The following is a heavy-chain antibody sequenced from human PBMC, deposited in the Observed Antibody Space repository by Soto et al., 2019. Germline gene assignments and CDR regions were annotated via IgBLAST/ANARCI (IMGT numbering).Heavy chain of an antibody. J-gene: IGHJ4*02. CDR1: GFSLTTSGMC. D-gene: IGHD5-18*01. V-gene: IGHV2-70*12. CDR3: ARTFNGYRDY. CDR2: IDWDDDK. Sequence: SGPTLVNPTQTLTLTCSFSGFSLTTSGMCVSWIRQPPGKALEWLALIDWDDDKYYSTSLKTRLTISKDTSENQVVLTMTNMDPVDTATYSCARTFNGYRDYWGKGTLVTVSS.